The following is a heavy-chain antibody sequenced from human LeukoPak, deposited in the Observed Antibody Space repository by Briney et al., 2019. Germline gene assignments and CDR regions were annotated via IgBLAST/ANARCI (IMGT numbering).Heavy chain of an antibody. J-gene: IGHJ3*01. D-gene: IGHD1-20*01. V-gene: IGHV3-21*01. CDR2: ISSGGSSI. CDR1: GFTFSSYS. Sequence: PGGSLRLSCAASGFTFSSYSMNWVRQAPGKGLEWVSFISSGGSSIYYAASVMGRFTISRDNAMNTLYLQMNSLRAEDTAVYYCAKVVTGSRNAFDVWGQGTMVTVSS. CDR3: AKVVTGSRNAFDV.